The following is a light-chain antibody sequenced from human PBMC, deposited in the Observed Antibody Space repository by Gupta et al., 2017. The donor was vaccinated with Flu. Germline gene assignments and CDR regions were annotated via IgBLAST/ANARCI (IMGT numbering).Light chain of an antibody. CDR1: SSDIGAYNH. V-gene: IGLV2-14*01. Sequence: QSALTQPASVSGSPGQSITISCTGTSSDIGAYNHVSWYQQHPGKAPKLMIYEVSNRPSGVSNRFSGSKSGNTASLTISGLQAEDEADYYCSSYTSSSTLGVVFGGGTKLTVL. CDR2: EVS. CDR3: SSYTSSSTLGVV. J-gene: IGLJ2*01.